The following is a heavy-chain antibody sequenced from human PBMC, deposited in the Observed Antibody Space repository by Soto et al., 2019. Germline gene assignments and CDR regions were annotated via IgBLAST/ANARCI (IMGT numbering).Heavy chain of an antibody. V-gene: IGHV1-69*02. CDR2: IIPILGIA. CDR1: GGTFSSYT. D-gene: IGHD3-10*01. Sequence: QVQLVQSGAEVKKPGSSVKVSCKASGGTFSSYTISWVRQAPGQGLEWMGGIIPILGIANYAQKFQGRVTITADKSTSTAYMELSSLRSEDTAVYYCARGGRYGSGSYYMGYWGQGTLVTVSS. J-gene: IGHJ4*02. CDR3: ARGGRYGSGSYYMGY.